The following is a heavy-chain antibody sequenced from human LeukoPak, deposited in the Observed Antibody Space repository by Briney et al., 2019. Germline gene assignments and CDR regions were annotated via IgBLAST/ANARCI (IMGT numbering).Heavy chain of an antibody. CDR2: INRGGSST. J-gene: IGHJ4*02. Sequence: PGGSLRLSCAASGFTFSTYWMHWVRQAPGKGLVWASLINRGGSSTSYADSVKGRFTISRDNAKNTVYMQMNSLRAEDTAVYYCARGDEYTYGYFDYWGQGTLVTVSS. V-gene: IGHV3-74*01. D-gene: IGHD5-18*01. CDR1: GFTFSTYW. CDR3: ARGDEYTYGYFDY.